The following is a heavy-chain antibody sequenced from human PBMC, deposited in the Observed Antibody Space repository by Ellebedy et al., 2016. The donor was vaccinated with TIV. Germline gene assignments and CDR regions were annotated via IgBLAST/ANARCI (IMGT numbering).Heavy chain of an antibody. CDR1: GFSVSTTY. J-gene: IGHJ3*01. Sequence: GGSLRLSCAASGFSVSTTYMKWVRQAPGKGLEWVSVIYSANTTYYADSVKGRFTISRDNSKYILYLEMNSLRAEDTAVCYCARRVGGKAFDLWGQGTMVTVSP. V-gene: IGHV3-53*01. CDR2: IYSANTT. D-gene: IGHD1-26*01. CDR3: ARRVGGKAFDL.